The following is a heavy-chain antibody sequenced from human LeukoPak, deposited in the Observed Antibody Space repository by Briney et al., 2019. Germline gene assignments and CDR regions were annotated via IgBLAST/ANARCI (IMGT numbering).Heavy chain of an antibody. V-gene: IGHV1-3*03. CDR3: ARVSTMVRGAPQGY. Sequence: ASVKVSCKASGYTFTSYAMHWVRQAPGQRLEWMGWINAGNGNTKYSQEFQGRVTITRDTSASTAYMELSSLRSEDTAVYYCARVSTMVRGAPQGYWGQGTLVTVSS. CDR2: INAGNGNT. CDR1: GYTFTSYA. D-gene: IGHD3-10*01. J-gene: IGHJ4*02.